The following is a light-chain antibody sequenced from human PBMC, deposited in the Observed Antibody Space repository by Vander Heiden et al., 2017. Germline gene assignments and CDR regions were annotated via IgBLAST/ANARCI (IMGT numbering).Light chain of an antibody. Sequence: DIVMTQSQDSLAVSLGERATINCKSSQSVLSNSNNKNYLAWYQHQPGQPPKLLIYWASTRESGVPDRFSGSGSETDFTLTISRLQAEDVAVYYCHQYYTTPFTFGQGTKLEIK. CDR3: HQYYTTPFT. CDR1: QSVLSNSNNKNY. V-gene: IGKV4-1*01. J-gene: IGKJ2*01. CDR2: WAS.